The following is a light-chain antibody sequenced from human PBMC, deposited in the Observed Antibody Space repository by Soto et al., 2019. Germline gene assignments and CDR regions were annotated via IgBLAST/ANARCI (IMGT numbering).Light chain of an antibody. CDR2: DAS. Sequence: IVMTQSPYSLAVYLGERATINCKSSQSVLYSSNNKNYLAWYQQKPGQAPSLLIYDASTRATGIPARFSGSGSGTEFTLTISSLQSKDFAVYYCQPYNNWHLLT. CDR1: QSVLYSSNNKNY. CDR3: QPYNNWHLLT. J-gene: IGKJ4*01. V-gene: IGKV4-1*01.